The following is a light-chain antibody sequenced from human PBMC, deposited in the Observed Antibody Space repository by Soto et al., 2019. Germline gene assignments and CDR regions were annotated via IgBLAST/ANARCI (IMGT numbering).Light chain of an antibody. CDR1: QSLLYSGVYNY. CDR3: MQALHAPPA. CDR2: LGS. J-gene: IGKJ1*01. V-gene: IGKV2-28*01. Sequence: DIVMTQSPPSLPVTPGEPASISCRSSQSLLYSGVYNYLEWYLQKPGQSPQLLIYLGSSRAPGVPDRFSGSGSGTDFTLKISRVEAEDVGVYYCMQALHAPPAFGQGTKVEI.